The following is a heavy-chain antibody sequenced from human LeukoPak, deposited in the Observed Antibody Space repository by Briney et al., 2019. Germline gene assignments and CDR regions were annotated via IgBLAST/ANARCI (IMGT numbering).Heavy chain of an antibody. CDR1: GFTFSSYS. V-gene: IGHV3-21*01. CDR2: ISSSSSYI. Sequence: PGGSLRLSCAASGFTFSSYSMNWVRQAPGKGLEWVSSISSSSSYIYYADSVKGRVTISRDNAKNSLYLRMNSLRAEDTAVYYCARAVYGFDAFDIWGQGTMVTVSS. D-gene: IGHD3-10*01. J-gene: IGHJ3*02. CDR3: ARAVYGFDAFDI.